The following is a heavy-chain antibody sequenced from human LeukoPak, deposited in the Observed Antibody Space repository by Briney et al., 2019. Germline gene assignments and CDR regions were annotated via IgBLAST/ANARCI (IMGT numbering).Heavy chain of an antibody. CDR3: AGYDFWSGSLFDY. CDR1: GGSISSGSYY. CDR2: IYTSGST. J-gene: IGHJ4*02. D-gene: IGHD3-3*01. V-gene: IGHV4-61*02. Sequence: SQTLSLTCTVSGGSISSGSYYWSWIRQPAGKGLEWIGRIYTSGSTNYNPSLKSRVTISVDTSKNQFSLKLSSVTAADTAVYYCAGYDFWSGSLFDYWGQGTLVTVSS.